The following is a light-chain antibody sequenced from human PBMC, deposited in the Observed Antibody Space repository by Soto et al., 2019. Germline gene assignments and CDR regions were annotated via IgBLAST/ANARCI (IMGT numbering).Light chain of an antibody. CDR3: QQYSGSLFT. V-gene: IGKV3-20*01. Sequence: EIVLTQSPGTLSLSPGERATLSCRASQSVSSSFLAWYQQKPGQAPRLLIYGVSSRATGIPDRFSGSGSGTDFTLTISRLEPEDFAVYYCQQYSGSLFTFGPGTIEDIQ. CDR1: QSVSSSF. J-gene: IGKJ3*01. CDR2: GVS.